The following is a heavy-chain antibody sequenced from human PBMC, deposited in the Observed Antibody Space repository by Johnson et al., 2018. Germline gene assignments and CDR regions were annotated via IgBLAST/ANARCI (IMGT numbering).Heavy chain of an antibody. CDR1: GFTFSSYG. Sequence: EVQLVETGGGVVQPGRSLRLSCAASGFTFSSYGMHWVRQAPGKGLEWVSAISGSGGSTYYADSVKGRFTISRDNSKNTRYLQMNSLRGEDTALYYWAKQPPHYYYDGSTFQHWGQGTLVTVSS. CDR2: ISGSGGST. J-gene: IGHJ1*01. CDR3: AKQPPHYYYDGSTFQH. D-gene: IGHD3-22*01. V-gene: IGHV3-23*04.